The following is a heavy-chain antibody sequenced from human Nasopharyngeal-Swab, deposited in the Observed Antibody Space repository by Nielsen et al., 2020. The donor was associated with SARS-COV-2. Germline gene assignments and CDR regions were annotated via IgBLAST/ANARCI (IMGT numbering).Heavy chain of an antibody. CDR1: GFSLSTSGVG. Sequence: SGPTLVNPTQTLTLTCTFSGFSLSTSGVGVGWIRQPPGKALEWLALIYWDDDKRYSPSLKSRLTITKDTSKNQVVLTMTNMDPADTATYYCAHRGIAVASGWFDPWGQGTLVTVSS. CDR2: IYWDDDK. J-gene: IGHJ5*02. CDR3: AHRGIAVASGWFDP. D-gene: IGHD6-19*01. V-gene: IGHV2-5*02.